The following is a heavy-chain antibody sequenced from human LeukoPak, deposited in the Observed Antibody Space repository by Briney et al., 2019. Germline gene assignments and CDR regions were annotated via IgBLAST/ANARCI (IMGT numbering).Heavy chain of an antibody. CDR3: ARAPPGYGDYN. D-gene: IGHD4-17*01. CDR2: IYYSGST. J-gene: IGHJ4*02. Sequence: TLSLTCTVSGGSISSGGYYWSWIRQHPGKGLEWLGYIYYSGSTYYNPSLKSRVTISVDTSKNQFSLKLSSVTAADTAVYYCARAPPGYGDYNWGQGTLVTVSS. V-gene: IGHV4-31*03. CDR1: GGSISSGGYY.